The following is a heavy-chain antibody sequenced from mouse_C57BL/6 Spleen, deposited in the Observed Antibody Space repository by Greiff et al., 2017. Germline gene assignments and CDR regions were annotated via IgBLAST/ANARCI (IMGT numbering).Heavy chain of an antibody. D-gene: IGHD2-4*01. J-gene: IGHJ2*01. V-gene: IGHV1-66*01. CDR3: ARGDYDYEGDFDY. CDR2: IYPGSGNT. CDR1: GYSFTSYY. Sequence: QVQLKESGPELVQPGASVKISCKASGYSFTSYYIHWVKQRPGQGLEWIGWIYPGSGNTKYNEKFKGKATLTADTSYSTAYMQLSSLTSEDSAVYYCARGDYDYEGDFDYWGQGTTLTVSS.